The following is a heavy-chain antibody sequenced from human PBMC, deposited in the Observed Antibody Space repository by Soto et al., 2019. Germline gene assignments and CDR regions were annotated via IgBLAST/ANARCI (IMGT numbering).Heavy chain of an antibody. CDR3: ARPAAMLDYGMDV. CDR2: IDPSDSYT. D-gene: IGHD2-2*01. CDR1: GYRFTSYW. J-gene: IGHJ6*02. V-gene: IGHV5-10-1*01. Sequence: GESLKISCQGSGYRFTSYWISWVRQMPGKGLEWMGRIDPSDSYTNYSPSFQGHVTISADKSISTAYLQWSSLKASDTAMYYCARPAAMLDYGMDVWGQGTTVTVSS.